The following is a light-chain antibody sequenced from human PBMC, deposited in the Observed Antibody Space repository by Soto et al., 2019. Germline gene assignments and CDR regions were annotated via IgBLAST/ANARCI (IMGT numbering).Light chain of an antibody. V-gene: IGKV3-20*01. CDR3: QQYGSTPLT. CDR1: QSVGSNS. J-gene: IGKJ4*01. CDR2: DAS. Sequence: EIVLTQSPGTLSLSPGERATLSCRASQSVGSNSLAWYQQRPGQAPRFLIYDASSRATGLPDRFSGSGSGTDFTLTISRLEPEDFAVYYCQQYGSTPLTFGGGTKVEIK.